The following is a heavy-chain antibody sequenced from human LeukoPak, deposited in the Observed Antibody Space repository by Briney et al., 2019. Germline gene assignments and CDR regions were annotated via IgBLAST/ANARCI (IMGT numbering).Heavy chain of an antibody. Sequence: GGSLRLSCTASGFTINSNYMSWVRQAPGKGLEWVSFIYSDRSTYYPESVTGRFTISRDDSKNTLLLQMDSLRVEDTAIYYCARDSAFSSYSNWGQGALVTVSS. J-gene: IGHJ1*01. CDR3: ARDSAFSSYSN. D-gene: IGHD2-21*01. V-gene: IGHV3-53*01. CDR2: IYSDRST. CDR1: GFTINSNY.